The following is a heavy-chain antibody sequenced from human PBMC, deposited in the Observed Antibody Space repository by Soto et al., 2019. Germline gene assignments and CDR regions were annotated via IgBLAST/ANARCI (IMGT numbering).Heavy chain of an antibody. Sequence: GGSLRLSCAASGFTFSSYWMHWVRQAPGKGLVWVSRINSDGSSTSYADSVKGRFTISRDNAKNTLYLQMNSLRAEDTAVYYCARGEPEDAFDIWGQGTMVTVSS. CDR3: ARGEPEDAFDI. V-gene: IGHV3-74*01. CDR1: GFTFSSYW. CDR2: INSDGSST. J-gene: IGHJ3*02.